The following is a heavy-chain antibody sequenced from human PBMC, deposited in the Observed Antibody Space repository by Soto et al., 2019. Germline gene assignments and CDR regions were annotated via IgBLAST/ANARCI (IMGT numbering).Heavy chain of an antibody. Sequence: PGGSLRLSCAASGFTFSSHWMSWVRQAPGKGLEWVANIKPDGSEKWYVDSVKGRFTISRDNAKNSLYLQMNSLRAEDTAVYYCARDPSIVLVPAATYYYYYYGMDVWGQGTTVTVSS. CDR2: IKPDGSEK. V-gene: IGHV3-7*01. CDR1: GFTFSSHW. CDR3: ARDPSIVLVPAATYYYYYYGMDV. D-gene: IGHD2-2*01. J-gene: IGHJ6*02.